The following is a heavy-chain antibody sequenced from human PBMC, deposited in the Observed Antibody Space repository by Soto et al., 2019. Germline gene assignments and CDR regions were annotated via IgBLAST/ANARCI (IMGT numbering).Heavy chain of an antibody. J-gene: IGHJ6*02. V-gene: IGHV4-34*01. CDR3: ARGYDYVWGSYRYPYYGMDV. CDR2: INHSGST. Sequence: NPSETLSLTCAVYGGSFSGYYWSWIRQPPGKGLEWIGEINHSGSTNYNPSLKSRVTISVDTSKNQFSLKLSSVTAADTAVYYCARGYDYVWGSYRYPYYGMDVWGQGTTVTVSS. CDR1: GGSFSGYY. D-gene: IGHD3-16*02.